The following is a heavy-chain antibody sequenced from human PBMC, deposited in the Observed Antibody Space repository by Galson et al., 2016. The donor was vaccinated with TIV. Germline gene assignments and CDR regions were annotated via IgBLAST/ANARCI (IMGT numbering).Heavy chain of an antibody. CDR2: IDPKDGET. CDR3: ATLAIRA. Sequence: VKVSCKVFGYTFTDYYLHWVQQAPGKGPEWMGLIDPKDGETIYTEKFQDRVTITADTSTDTAYMELSSLTSDDTAVYYCATLAIRAWGQGTLVTVSS. CDR1: GYTFTDYY. V-gene: IGHV1-69-2*01. D-gene: IGHD3-10*01. J-gene: IGHJ5*02.